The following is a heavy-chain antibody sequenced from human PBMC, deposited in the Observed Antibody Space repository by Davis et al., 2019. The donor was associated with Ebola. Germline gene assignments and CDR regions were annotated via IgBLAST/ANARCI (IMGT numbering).Heavy chain of an antibody. CDR1: GVSFNSYG. CDR2: ISFDGSKK. J-gene: IGHJ6*02. V-gene: IGHV3-30*18. CDR3: AKDRCSSRRCQDFYYGMDV. D-gene: IGHD2-2*01. Sequence: GESLKISCAASGVSFNSYGMHWVRQTPGKGLEWLAVISFDGSKKFYADSVGGRFTISRDNSKNTVSLDMNSLRGEDTAVYYCAKDRCSSRRCQDFYYGMDVWGQGTTVTVSS.